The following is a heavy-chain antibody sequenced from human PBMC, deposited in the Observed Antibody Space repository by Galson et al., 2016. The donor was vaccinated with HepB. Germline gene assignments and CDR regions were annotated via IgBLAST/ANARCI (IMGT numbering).Heavy chain of an antibody. CDR1: GFTFEDYG. D-gene: IGHD3-10*01. J-gene: IGHJ4*02. CDR3: ARDSRPGSCYNWVTADY. Sequence: SLRLSCAASGFTFEDYGMSWVRQAPGKGLEWVSGIHWSGDGTGYADSVKGRFAISRDNAKNSVFLQMNSLRAEDTALYFCARDSRPGSCYNWVTADYWGQGTLVTVSS. V-gene: IGHV3-20*04. CDR2: IHWSGDGT.